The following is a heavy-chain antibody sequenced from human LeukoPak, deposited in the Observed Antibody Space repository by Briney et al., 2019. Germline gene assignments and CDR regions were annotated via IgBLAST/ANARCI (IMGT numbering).Heavy chain of an antibody. CDR2: ISWNSGSI. D-gene: IGHD6-19*01. CDR1: GFTFDDYA. Sequence: GGSLRLSCAASGFTFDDYAMHWVRQAPGKGLEWVSGISWNSGSIGYADSVKGRFTISRDNAKNSLYLQMNSLRAEDMALYYCAKDTSQYSSGWYIFDYWGQGTLVTVSS. V-gene: IGHV3-9*03. CDR3: AKDTSQYSSGWYIFDY. J-gene: IGHJ4*02.